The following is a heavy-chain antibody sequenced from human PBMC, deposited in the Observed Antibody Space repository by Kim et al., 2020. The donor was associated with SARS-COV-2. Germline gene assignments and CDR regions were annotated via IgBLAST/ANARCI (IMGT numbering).Heavy chain of an antibody. J-gene: IGHJ4*02. CDR1: GGSFSGYY. V-gene: IGHV4-34*01. CDR3: ARFKEEVSMIVVDITAVSSYLDY. D-gene: IGHD3-22*01. Sequence: SETLSLTCAVYGGSFSGYYWSWIRQPPGKGLEWIGEINHSGSTNYNPSLKSRVTISVDTSKNQFSLKLSSVTAADTAVYYCARFKEEVSMIVVDITAVSSYLDYWGQGTLVTVSS. CDR2: INHSGST.